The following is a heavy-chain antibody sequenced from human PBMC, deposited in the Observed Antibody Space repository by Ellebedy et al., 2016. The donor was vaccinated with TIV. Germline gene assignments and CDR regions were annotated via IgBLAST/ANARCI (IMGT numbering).Heavy chain of an antibody. J-gene: IGHJ6*02. CDR3: ARHDDRAAAGGEGSYYYGMDV. CDR2: IYPGDSDT. V-gene: IGHV5-51*01. D-gene: IGHD6-13*01. Sequence: GESLKISXKGSGYSFTSYWIGWVRQMPGKGLEWMGIIYPGDSDTRYSPSFQGQVTISADKSISTAYLQWSSLKASDTAMYYCARHDDRAAAGGEGSYYYGMDVWGQGTTVTVSS. CDR1: GYSFTSYW.